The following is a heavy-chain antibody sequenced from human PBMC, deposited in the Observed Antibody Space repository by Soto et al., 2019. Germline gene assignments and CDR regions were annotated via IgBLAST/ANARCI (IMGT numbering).Heavy chain of an antibody. Sequence: SVKVSCKASGGTFSSYAISWVRQAPGQGLEWMGGIIPIFGTANYAQKFQGRVTITADESTSTAYMELSSLRSEDTAVYYCAREIRAARVFDYWGQGTLVTVS. CDR3: AREIRAARVFDY. CDR1: GGTFSSYA. J-gene: IGHJ4*02. V-gene: IGHV1-69*13. CDR2: IIPIFGTA. D-gene: IGHD6-6*01.